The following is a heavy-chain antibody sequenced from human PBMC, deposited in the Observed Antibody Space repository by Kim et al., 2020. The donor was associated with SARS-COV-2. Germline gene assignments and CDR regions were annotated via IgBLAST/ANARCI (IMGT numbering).Heavy chain of an antibody. Sequence: GGSLRLSCAASGFTFSSYDMHWVRQATGKGLEWVSAIGTAGDTYYPGSVKGRFTISRENAKNSLYLQMNSLRAGDTAVYYCARAEVYCGGDCSEGGYGMDGWGQGTTVTVSS. V-gene: IGHV3-13*01. CDR3: ARAEVYCGGDCSEGGYGMDG. CDR1: GFTFSSYD. J-gene: IGHJ6*02. CDR2: IGTAGDT. D-gene: IGHD2-21*02.